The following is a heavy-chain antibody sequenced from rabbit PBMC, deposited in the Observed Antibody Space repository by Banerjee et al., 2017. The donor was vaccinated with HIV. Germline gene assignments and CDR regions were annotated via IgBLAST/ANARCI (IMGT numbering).Heavy chain of an antibody. CDR2: IDPVFGIT. D-gene: IGHD4-1*01. CDR3: ARDSGWSLNL. CDR1: GFDFSSYG. V-gene: IGHV1S47*01. Sequence: QEQLKETGGGLVQPGGSLTLSCKASGFDFSSYGVSWVRQAPGKGLEWIGYIDPVFGITYYASWVNGRFSISRENTQNTVSLQLNSLTAADTATYFCARDSGWSLNLWGPGTLVTVS. J-gene: IGHJ4*01.